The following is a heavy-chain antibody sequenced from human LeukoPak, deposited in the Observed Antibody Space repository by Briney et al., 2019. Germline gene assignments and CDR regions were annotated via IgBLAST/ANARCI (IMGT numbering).Heavy chain of an antibody. V-gene: IGHV3-23*01. CDR3: AKGAQYDFWTGYTLEYFDV. D-gene: IGHD3-3*01. CDR2: ISASGSST. CDR1: GFTFTSYA. J-gene: IGHJ4*02. Sequence: PGGSLRLSCAASGFTFTSYAMNWVRQAPGKGLEWVSFISASGSSTHYADSVKGRFTISRDNSNNTLYLQINSLRVEDTAAYYCAKGAQYDFWTGYTLEYFDVWGKGTLVTVSS.